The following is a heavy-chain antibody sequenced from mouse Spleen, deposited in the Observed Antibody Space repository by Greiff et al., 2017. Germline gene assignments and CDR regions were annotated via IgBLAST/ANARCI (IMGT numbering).Heavy chain of an antibody. D-gene: IGHD2-10*02. CDR1: GYTFTSYT. V-gene: IGHV1-4*01. CDR3: ASSYDFYAMDY. CDR2: INPSSGYT. J-gene: IGHJ4*01. Sequence: QVQLKESGAELARPGASVKMSCKASGYTFTSYTMHWVKQRPGQGLEWIGYINPSSGYTKYNQKFKDKATLTADKSSSTAYMQLSSLTSEDSAVYFCASSYDFYAMDYWGQGTSVTVSS.